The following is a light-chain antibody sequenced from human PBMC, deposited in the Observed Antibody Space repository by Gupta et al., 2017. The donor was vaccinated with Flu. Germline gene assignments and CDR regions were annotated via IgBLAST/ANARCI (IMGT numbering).Light chain of an antibody. Sequence: DIVMTQSPLSLLVTPGESASISCRSSQSLLHSNGYNYFDWYLQKPGQSPQLLIYLGSSRASGVPDRFSGSGSGTDFTLNISRVEAEDVGVYYCMQGLQGPPTLGQGTKLEI. CDR1: QSLLHSNGYNY. CDR2: LGS. CDR3: MQGLQGPPT. J-gene: IGKJ2*01. V-gene: IGKV2-28*01.